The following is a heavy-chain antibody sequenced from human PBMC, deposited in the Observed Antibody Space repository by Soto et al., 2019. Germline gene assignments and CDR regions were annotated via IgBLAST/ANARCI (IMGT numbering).Heavy chain of an antibody. V-gene: IGHV3-11*01. CDR1: GFSFSDYY. CDR2: ISMSGSII. CDR3: ARGGSLRPFDL. Sequence: QVQLVESGGGLVKPGGSLRLSCAASGFSFSDYYMSWIRQAPGKGLEWLSHISMSGSIIKYTDSVKGRFTISRDNAKNSLYLQMNSLRVEDTAVYYCARGGSLRPFDLWGRGTLVTVSS. J-gene: IGHJ2*01. D-gene: IGHD6-13*01.